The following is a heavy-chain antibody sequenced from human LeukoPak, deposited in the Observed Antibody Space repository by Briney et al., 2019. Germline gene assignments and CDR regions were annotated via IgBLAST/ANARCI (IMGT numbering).Heavy chain of an antibody. V-gene: IGHV3-74*01. J-gene: IGHJ4*02. D-gene: IGHD4-17*01. CDR1: GFTFSSYW. CDR3: ARDNGDYVSVDY. Sequence: PGGSLRLSCVASGFTFSSYWMHWVRQAPGKGLVWPSRIKSDGRSTSYADSVKGRITISRDNAKSTLYLQMNGLRAEDTAVYYCARDNGDYVSVDYWGQGTLVTVSS. CDR2: IKSDGRST.